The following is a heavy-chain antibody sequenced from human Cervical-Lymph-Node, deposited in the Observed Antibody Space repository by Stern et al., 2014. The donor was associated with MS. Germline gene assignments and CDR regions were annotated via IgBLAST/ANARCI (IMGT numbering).Heavy chain of an antibody. CDR1: GFTFGDYY. V-gene: IGHV3-11*01. J-gene: IGHJ4*02. CDR2: ISGDGSTK. D-gene: IGHD4-17*01. CDR3: VRGGGLYGDHDY. Sequence: QVQLGQSGGGLVKPGGSLRLSCAASGFTFGDYYVSWIRQAPGKELEWISYISGDGSTKYYADSVKGRFTISSDNAKNSVFLQMNSLRAEDTAVYYCVRGGGLYGDHDYWGQGTLVTVSS.